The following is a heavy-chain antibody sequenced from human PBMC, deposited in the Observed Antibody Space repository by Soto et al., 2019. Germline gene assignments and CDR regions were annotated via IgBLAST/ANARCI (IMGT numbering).Heavy chain of an antibody. CDR1: GGTFSSYA. CDR3: ARQPAYSNYYYYGMDV. V-gene: IGHV1-69*01. D-gene: IGHD4-4*01. CDR2: IIPVFGTA. Sequence: QVQLVQSGAEVKKPGASVKVSCKASGGTFSSYAISWVRQAPGQGLEWMGGIIPVFGTANYAQKFQGRVTITADEYTSTAYMELSSLRSEDTAVYYCARQPAYSNYYYYGMDVWGQGTTVTVSS. J-gene: IGHJ6*02.